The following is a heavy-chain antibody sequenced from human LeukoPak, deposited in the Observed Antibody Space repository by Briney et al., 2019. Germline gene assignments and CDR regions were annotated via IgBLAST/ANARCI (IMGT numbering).Heavy chain of an antibody. J-gene: IGHJ4*02. CDR2: ISGSGGST. CDR1: GFTFSRYW. Sequence: GGSLRLSCAASGFTFSRYWMSWVRQAPGKGLEWVSAISGSGGSTYYADSVKGRFTISRDNSKNTLYLQMNSLRAEDTAVYYCAKDRGSYDLDYWGQGTLVTVSS. V-gene: IGHV3-23*01. D-gene: IGHD1-26*01. CDR3: AKDRGSYDLDY.